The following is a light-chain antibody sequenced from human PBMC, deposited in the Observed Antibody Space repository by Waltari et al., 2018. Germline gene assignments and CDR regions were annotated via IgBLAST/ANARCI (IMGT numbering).Light chain of an antibody. CDR3: QQSYSTPRT. V-gene: IGKV1-39*01. CDR2: AAS. CDR1: QSISNY. J-gene: IGKJ2*01. Sequence: DIQMTPSPSSLSTSVGDRVPITCRASQSISNYLNWYQQKPGKAPKLLIYAASTLQSGVPSRFSGSGSGTDFTLTISSLQPEDFVTYYCQQSYSTPRTFGQGTRLEIK.